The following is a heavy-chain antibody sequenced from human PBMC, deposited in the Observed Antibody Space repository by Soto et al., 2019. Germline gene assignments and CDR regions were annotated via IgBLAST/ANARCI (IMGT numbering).Heavy chain of an antibody. J-gene: IGHJ6*02. Sequence: LSLTCTVSGGSISSYHWSWIRHPPVNGLELIGYFYYSGSTKYNPSLKSRVTMSADKSKNQFSLRLKSVTAADTAVYWCARDYYYDNSGNPGAYYYGMDVWGQGTTVTVSS. CDR1: GGSISSYH. D-gene: IGHD3-22*01. CDR3: ARDYYYDNSGNPGAYYYGMDV. CDR2: FYYSGST. V-gene: IGHV4-59*01.